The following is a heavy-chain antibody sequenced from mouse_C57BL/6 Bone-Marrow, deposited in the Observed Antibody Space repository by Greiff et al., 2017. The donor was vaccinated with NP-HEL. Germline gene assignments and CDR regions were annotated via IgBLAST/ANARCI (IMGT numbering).Heavy chain of an antibody. CDR2: LYPGDGDT. J-gene: IGHJ2*01. CDR1: GYAFSSSW. Sequence: QVQLKQSGPELVKPGASVKISCKASGYAFSSSWMNWVKQRPGKGLEWIGRLYPGDGDTNYNGKFKGKATLTADKSSSTAYMQLSSLTSEDSAVYFCARTVYYFDYWGQGTTLTVSS. V-gene: IGHV1-82*01. CDR3: ARTVYYFDY.